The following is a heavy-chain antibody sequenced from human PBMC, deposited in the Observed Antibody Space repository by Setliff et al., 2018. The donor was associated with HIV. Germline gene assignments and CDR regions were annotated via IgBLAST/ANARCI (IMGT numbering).Heavy chain of an antibody. J-gene: IGHJ3*02. CDR1: GASIRGHY. CDR3: ARSLVPSGYYYGRHAFDI. CDR2: IYYSGNT. Sequence: PSETLSLTCSVSGASIRGHYWSWIRQSPGKGLEWIGNIYYSGNTNYNPSFKSRVTISVDTSKNQSSLRVNSVTAADTAVYYCARSLVPSGYYYGRHAFDICGQGTKVTVSS. D-gene: IGHD3-22*01. V-gene: IGHV4-59*08.